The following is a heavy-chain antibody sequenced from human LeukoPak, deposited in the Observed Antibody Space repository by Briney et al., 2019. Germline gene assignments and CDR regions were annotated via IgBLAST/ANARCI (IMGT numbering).Heavy chain of an antibody. J-gene: IGHJ4*02. CDR2: IYHSGST. V-gene: IGHV4-4*02. D-gene: IGHD2-15*01. CDR1: GGSISSSNW. CDR3: ARWSDCSGGSCYLDY. Sequence: SETLSLTCAVSGGSISSSNWWSWVRQPPGKGLEWIGEIYHSGSTNYNPSLKSRVTISVDKSKNQFSLKLSSVTAADTAVYYCARWSDCSGGSCYLDYWGQGTLVTVSS.